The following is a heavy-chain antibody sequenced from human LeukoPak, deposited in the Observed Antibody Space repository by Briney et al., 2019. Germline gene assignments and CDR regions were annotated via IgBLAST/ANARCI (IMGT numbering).Heavy chain of an antibody. CDR3: ARGGYYYDSSGYWGAFDI. V-gene: IGHV4-59*01. J-gene: IGHJ3*02. CDR1: GGSTSSYD. Sequence: PSETLSLTCTVSGGSTSSYDWSWIRQPPGKGLEWIGYIYYSGSTNYNPSLKSRVTISVDTSKNQFSLKLSSVTAADTAVYYCARGGYYYDSSGYWGAFDIWGQGTMVTVSS. CDR2: IYYSGST. D-gene: IGHD3-22*01.